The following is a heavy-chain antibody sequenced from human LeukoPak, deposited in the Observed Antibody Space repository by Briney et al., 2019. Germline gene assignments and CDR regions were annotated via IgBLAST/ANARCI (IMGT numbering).Heavy chain of an antibody. CDR2: INPNGGGT. D-gene: IGHD3-22*01. CDR3: ARTYYYDSSGYYYY. V-gene: IGHV1-2*02. J-gene: IGHJ4*02. CDR1: GYTFTGYY. Sequence: ASVKVSCKASGYTFTGYYMHWVRQAPGQGLEWMGWINPNGGGTNYAQKFQGRVTMTRDTSISTAYMELSRLRSDDTAVYYCARTYYYDSSGYYYYWGQGTLVTVSS.